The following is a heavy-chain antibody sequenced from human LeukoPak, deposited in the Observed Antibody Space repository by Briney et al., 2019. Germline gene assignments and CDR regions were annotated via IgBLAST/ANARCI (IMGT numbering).Heavy chain of an antibody. CDR3: AKDHSSSWYRNFDY. CDR1: GFTFSSYG. CDR2: ISGSGGST. J-gene: IGHJ4*02. D-gene: IGHD6-13*01. V-gene: IGHV3-23*01. Sequence: GGSLRLSCAASGFTFSSYGMSWVRQAPGKGLEWVSAISGSGGSTYYADSVKGRFTISRDNSRNTLYLQMNSLRAEDTAVYYCAKDHSSSWYRNFDYWGQGTLVTVSS.